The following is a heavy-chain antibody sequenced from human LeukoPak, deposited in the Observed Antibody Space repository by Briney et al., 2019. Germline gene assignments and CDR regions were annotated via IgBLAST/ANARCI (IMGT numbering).Heavy chain of an antibody. J-gene: IGHJ6*02. CDR2: IYYSGST. CDR1: GGSISSSSYY. D-gene: IGHD6-13*01. Sequence: SETLSLTCTVSGGSISSSSYYWGWIRQPPGKGLEWIGSIYYSGSTYYNPSLKSRVTISVDTSKNQFSLKLSSVTAADTAVYYWARIPGYSSNWGYYYYYGMDVWGQGTTVTVSS. V-gene: IGHV4-39*01. CDR3: ARIPGYSSNWGYYYYYGMDV.